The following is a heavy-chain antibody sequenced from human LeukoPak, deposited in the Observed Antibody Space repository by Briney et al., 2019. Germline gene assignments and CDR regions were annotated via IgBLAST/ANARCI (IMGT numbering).Heavy chain of an antibody. CDR2: INPKSGGT. Sequence: GASVKVSCKASGYTFTGYYMHWVRQAPGRGLEWMGWINPKSGGTNYAQKFQGRVTMTRDTSISTAYMELSRLRSDDTAVYYCARGSIAAAGFDYWGQGTLVTVSS. J-gene: IGHJ4*02. D-gene: IGHD6-13*01. CDR3: ARGSIAAAGFDY. CDR1: GYTFTGYY. V-gene: IGHV1-2*02.